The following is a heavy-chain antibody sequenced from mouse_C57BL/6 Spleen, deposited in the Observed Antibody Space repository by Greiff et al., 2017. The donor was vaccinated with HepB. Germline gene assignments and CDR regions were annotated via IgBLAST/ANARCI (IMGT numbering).Heavy chain of an antibody. V-gene: IGHV5-17*01. CDR2: ISSGSSTI. Sequence: DVMLVESGGGLVKPGGSLKLSCAASGFTFSDYGMHWVRQAPEKGLEWVAYISSGSSTIYYADTVKGRFTISRDNAKNTLFLQMTSVRSEDTAMYYCARQDYGSRLFDYWGQGTTLTVSS. D-gene: IGHD1-1*01. CDR3: ARQDYGSRLFDY. CDR1: GFTFSDYG. J-gene: IGHJ2*01.